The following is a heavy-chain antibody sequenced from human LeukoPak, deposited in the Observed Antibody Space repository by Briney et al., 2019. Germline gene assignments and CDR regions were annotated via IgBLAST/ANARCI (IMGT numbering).Heavy chain of an antibody. D-gene: IGHD3-10*01. CDR2: ICYDGSNK. V-gene: IGHV3-30*02. J-gene: IGHJ3*02. Sequence: VGSLRLSCTASGFTFSSYGMHWVRQAPGKGLEWVAFICYDGSNKYYADSVNRRSPIYRDNSKNTVYLQMTSLRAEDRGVYYGMVRGVIIEDSFDMWGQGTMLTVS. CDR3: MVRGVIIEDSFDM. CDR1: GFTFSSYG.